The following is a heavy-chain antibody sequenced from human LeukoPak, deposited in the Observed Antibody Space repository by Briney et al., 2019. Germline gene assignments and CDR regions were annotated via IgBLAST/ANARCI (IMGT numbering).Heavy chain of an antibody. Sequence: SETLSLTCAVYGGSFSGYYWSWIRQPPGKGLEWIGGINHSGSTNYNPSLKSRVTISVDTSKNQFSLKLSSVTAADTAVYYCARPQYYYYGMDVWGQGTTVTVSS. J-gene: IGHJ6*02. CDR2: INHSGST. CDR3: ARPQYYYYGMDV. V-gene: IGHV4-34*01. CDR1: GGSFSGYY.